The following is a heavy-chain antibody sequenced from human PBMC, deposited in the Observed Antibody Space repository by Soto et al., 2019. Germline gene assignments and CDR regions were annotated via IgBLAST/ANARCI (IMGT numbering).Heavy chain of an antibody. CDR3: ARGYFDWLLIPNWFDP. D-gene: IGHD3-9*01. CDR2: IYHSGST. Sequence: SETLSLTCAVSGGSISSSNWWSWVRQPPGKGLEWIGEIYHSGSTNYNPSLKSRVTISVDKSKNQFSLKLSSVTAADTAVYYCARGYFDWLLIPNWFDPWGQGTLVTVSS. V-gene: IGHV4-4*02. J-gene: IGHJ5*02. CDR1: GGSISSSNW.